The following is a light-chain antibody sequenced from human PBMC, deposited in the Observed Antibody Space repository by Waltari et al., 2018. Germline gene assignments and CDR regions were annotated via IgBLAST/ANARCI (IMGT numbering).Light chain of an antibody. CDR1: QSVSSN. J-gene: IGKJ4*01. CDR3: QQYNNWPLT. CDR2: GAS. V-gene: IGKV3-15*01. Sequence: ELVMTKSPATLYMSTGESATLSCRASQSVSSNLAWYQQKPGQAPRLLIYGASTRATGIPARFSGSGSGTEFTLTISSLQSEDFAVYYCQQYNNWPLTFGGGTKVEIK.